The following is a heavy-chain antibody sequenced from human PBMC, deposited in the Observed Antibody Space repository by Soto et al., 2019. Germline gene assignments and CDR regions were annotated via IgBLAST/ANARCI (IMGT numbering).Heavy chain of an antibody. D-gene: IGHD3-9*01. CDR3: ASGLRSFHWVHAFHI. J-gene: IGHJ3*02. CDR1: GGSVSSGDYY. CDR2: IYYSGST. Sequence: SETLSLTWTVSGGSVSSGDYYWSWIRQPPGKGLEWIGYIYYSGSTYYNPSLKRRVTISVDTYKNQFSLKLSSVTAADTAVYYCASGLRSFHWVHAFHICGPGPLLAV. V-gene: IGHV4-30-4*01.